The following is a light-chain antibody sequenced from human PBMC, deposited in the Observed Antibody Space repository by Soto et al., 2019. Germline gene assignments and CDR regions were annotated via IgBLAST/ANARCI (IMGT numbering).Light chain of an antibody. CDR3: QQYSRYSLT. CDR2: DAS. CDR1: ENINTW. V-gene: IGKV1-5*01. J-gene: IGKJ1*01. Sequence: DIQMTQSPSTLSASVGDRVIITCRASENINTWLAWYQQRPGKAPRLLIYDASRLESGVPPRFSGTGSGTDFTLTISSLQPDDFSTYYCQQYSRYSLTFGQGTKVEIK.